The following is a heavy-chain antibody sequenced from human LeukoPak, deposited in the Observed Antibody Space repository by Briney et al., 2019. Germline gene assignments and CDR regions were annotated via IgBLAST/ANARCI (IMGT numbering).Heavy chain of an antibody. CDR2: INPNSGGT. J-gene: IGHJ3*02. CDR3: ARDPSSIAAAGTGDAFDI. V-gene: IGHV1-2*02. CDR1: GYTSTGYY. D-gene: IGHD6-13*01. Sequence: ASVKVSCKASGYTSTGYYMHWVRQAPGQGLEWMGWINPNSGGTNYAQKFQGRVTMTRDTSISTAYMELSRLRSDDTAVYYCARDPSSIAAAGTGDAFDIWGQGTMVTVSS.